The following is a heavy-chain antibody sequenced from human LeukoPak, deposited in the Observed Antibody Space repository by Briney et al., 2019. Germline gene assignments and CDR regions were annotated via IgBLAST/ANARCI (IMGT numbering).Heavy chain of an antibody. CDR3: ARDGLYYYDSSGSYFDY. J-gene: IGHJ4*02. Sequence: ASVKVSCKASGYTFTSYYMHWVRQAPGQGLEWMGIINPSGGSTSYAQKFQGRVTMTRDTSTSTAYMELSRLRSDDTAVYYSARDGLYYYDSSGSYFDYWGQGTLVTVSS. CDR2: INPSGGST. CDR1: GYTFTSYY. V-gene: IGHV1-46*01. D-gene: IGHD3-22*01.